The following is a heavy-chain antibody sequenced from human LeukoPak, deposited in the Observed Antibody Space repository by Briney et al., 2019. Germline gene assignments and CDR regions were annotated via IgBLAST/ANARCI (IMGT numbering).Heavy chain of an antibody. Sequence: NTSETLSLTCSVSDGSTTGYYWSWIRQPPGKGLEWIAYVYYTGRTLYNPSLESRVTISVDTPKTQFSLTVTSVTAADTAVYYCARHMSVSYDAFDLWGRGTTVTVSS. V-gene: IGHV4-59*08. CDR2: VYYTGRT. D-gene: IGHD3-10*01. J-gene: IGHJ3*01. CDR3: ARHMSVSYDAFDL. CDR1: DGSTTGYY.